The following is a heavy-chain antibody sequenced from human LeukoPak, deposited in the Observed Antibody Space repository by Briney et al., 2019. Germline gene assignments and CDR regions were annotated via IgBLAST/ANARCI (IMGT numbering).Heavy chain of an antibody. J-gene: IGHJ4*02. CDR1: GFTFSSYA. V-gene: IGHV3-23*01. CDR2: ISGRGGST. D-gene: IGHD3-22*01. CDR3: AKIYDSSGYFNIFDY. Sequence: GGSLRLSCAASGFTFSSYAMSWVRQAPGKGLEWVSGISGRGGSTYYADSVKGRFTISRDNSKNTLYLQMNSLRAEDTAVYYCAKIYDSSGYFNIFDYWGQGTLVTVSS.